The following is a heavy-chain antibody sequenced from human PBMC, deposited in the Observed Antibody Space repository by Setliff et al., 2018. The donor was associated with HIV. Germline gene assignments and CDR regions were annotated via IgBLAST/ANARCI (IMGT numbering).Heavy chain of an antibody. V-gene: IGHV1-69*13. J-gene: IGHJ6*03. CDR3: ATWPDFWSGYPNYHYYYYMDV. CDR1: GDTFSNYA. CDR2: IIPIFGTT. D-gene: IGHD3-3*01. Sequence: SVKVSCKASGDTFSNYAISWVRQAPGQGLEWMGGIIPIFGTTNYAQKFQGRVTITADESTSTVYMELSSLRSGDTAVYYCATWPDFWSGYPNYHYYYYMDVWGKGTTVTVSS.